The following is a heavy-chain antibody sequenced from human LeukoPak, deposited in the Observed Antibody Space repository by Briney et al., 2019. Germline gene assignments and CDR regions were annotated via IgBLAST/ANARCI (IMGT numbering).Heavy chain of an antibody. CDR3: AREANSPTARYWYFDL. CDR2: VYYSGST. J-gene: IGHJ2*01. Sequence: PSETLSLTCSLSVGSVSSYYWSWMRQSPGKGLEWIGYVYYSGSTNYNPALKSRVTISLDTSENQFSLKLSSVTAADTAVYYCAREANSPTARYWYFDLWGRGTQVTVSS. D-gene: IGHD2-21*01. V-gene: IGHV4-59*02. CDR1: VGSVSSYY.